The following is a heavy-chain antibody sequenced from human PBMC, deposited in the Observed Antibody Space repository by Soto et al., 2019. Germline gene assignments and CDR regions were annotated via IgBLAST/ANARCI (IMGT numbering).Heavy chain of an antibody. CDR3: ATGRYSYGSEI. CDR1: GDSVTGSNYF. J-gene: IGHJ4*02. Sequence: QVQLQGSGPGLVKPSETLSLTCAVSGDSVTGSNYFWSWIRQTPGKGLEWIGYRFSDGDTKYNPSLRSRVTILLHPSMNQFSLNLTSVTAADTALYYCATGRYSYGSEIWGQGTLVTVSS. V-gene: IGHV4-61*01. D-gene: IGHD3-10*01. CDR2: RFSDGDT.